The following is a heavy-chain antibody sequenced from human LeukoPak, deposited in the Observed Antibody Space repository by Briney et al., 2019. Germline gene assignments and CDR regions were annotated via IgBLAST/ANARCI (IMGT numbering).Heavy chain of an antibody. CDR3: ARAKNWSGYSETDY. V-gene: IGHV1-69*05. D-gene: IGHD3-3*01. J-gene: IGHJ4*02. CDR2: IIPMFGTA. CDR1: GGTFSGYI. Sequence: SVKVSCKASGGTFSGYIISWVRQAPGQGLEWMGGIIPMFGTAHYAQKFQGRVTITTDESTSTAYMELRSLRSEDTAVYYCARAKNWSGYSETDYWGQGTLVTVSS.